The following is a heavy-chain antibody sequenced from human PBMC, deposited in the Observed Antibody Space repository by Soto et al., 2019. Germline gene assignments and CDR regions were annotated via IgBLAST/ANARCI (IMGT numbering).Heavy chain of an antibody. CDR2: IYYSGST. Sequence: PSETLSLTCTVSGGSISSSSYYWGWIRQPPGKGLEWIGSIYYSGSTYYNPSLKSRVTISVDTSKNQFSLKLSSVTAADTAVYYCARHKLAAAAPEVFDYWGQGTLVTVSS. CDR3: ARHKLAAAAPEVFDY. V-gene: IGHV4-39*01. D-gene: IGHD6-13*01. CDR1: GGSISSSSYY. J-gene: IGHJ4*02.